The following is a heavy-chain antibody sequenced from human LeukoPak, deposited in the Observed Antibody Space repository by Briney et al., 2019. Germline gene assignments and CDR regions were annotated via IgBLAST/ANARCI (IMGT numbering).Heavy chain of an antibody. CDR3: AKRYCSSTSCYAVDY. Sequence: GGSLRLSCAASGFTFSSYAMSWVRRAPGKGLEWVSAISGSGGSTYYADSAKGRFTISRDNSKNTLYLQMNSLRAEDTAVYYCAKRYCSSTSCYAVDYWGQGTLVTVSS. CDR1: GFTFSSYA. V-gene: IGHV3-23*01. CDR2: ISGSGGST. D-gene: IGHD2-2*01. J-gene: IGHJ4*02.